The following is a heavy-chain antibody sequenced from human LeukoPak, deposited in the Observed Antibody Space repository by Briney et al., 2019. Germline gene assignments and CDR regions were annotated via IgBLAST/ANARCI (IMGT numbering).Heavy chain of an antibody. V-gene: IGHV4-39*01. Sequence: PSETLSLTCTVSGGPISSSSYYWGWIRQPPGKGLEWNGSIYYSGSTYYNPSLKSRVTISVDTSKDQFSVKLSSVAAADTAVYCCAKDSSSFSSWGQGTLVTVSS. J-gene: IGHJ5*02. CDR1: GGPISSSSYY. CDR2: IYYSGST. D-gene: IGHD3-22*01. CDR3: AKDSSSFSS.